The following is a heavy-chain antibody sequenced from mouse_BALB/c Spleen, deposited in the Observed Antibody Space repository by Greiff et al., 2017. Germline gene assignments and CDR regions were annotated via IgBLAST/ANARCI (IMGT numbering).Heavy chain of an antibody. D-gene: IGHD1-1*01. Sequence: QQSGPELMKPGASVKISCKASGYSFTSYYMHWVKQSHGKSLEWIGYIDPFNGGTSYNQKFKGKATLTVDKSSSTAYMHLSSLTSEDSAVYYCAREGYYGSRVYAMDYWGQGTSVTVSS. CDR2: IDPFNGGT. J-gene: IGHJ4*01. V-gene: IGHV1S135*01. CDR1: GYSFTSYY. CDR3: AREGYYGSRVYAMDY.